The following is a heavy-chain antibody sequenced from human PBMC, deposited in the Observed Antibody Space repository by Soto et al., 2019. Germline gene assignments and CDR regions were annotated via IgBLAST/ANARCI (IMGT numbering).Heavy chain of an antibody. Sequence: SETLSLTCAVYGGSFSGYYWSWIRQPPGKGLEWIGYINHSGSTNYNPSLKSRVTISVDTSKNQFSLKLSSVTAADTAVYYCARDGYTRFDYWGQGTLVTVSS. CDR3: ARDGYTRFDY. J-gene: IGHJ4*02. D-gene: IGHD5-12*01. CDR2: INHSGST. V-gene: IGHV4-34*01. CDR1: GGSFSGYY.